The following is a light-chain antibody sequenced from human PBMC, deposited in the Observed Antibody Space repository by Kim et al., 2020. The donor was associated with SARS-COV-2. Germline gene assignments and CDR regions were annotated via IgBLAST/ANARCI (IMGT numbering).Light chain of an antibody. Sequence: SSELTQDPAVSVALGQTVRITCQGDSHRSFYASWYQQKPGQAPALVIYGKNNRPSGIPDRFSGSSSGNTASLTITGAQAEDEADYYCNSRDNSGNHWVFGGGTHLTVL. CDR3: NSRDNSGNHWV. J-gene: IGLJ3*02. CDR1: SHRSFY. V-gene: IGLV3-19*01. CDR2: GKN.